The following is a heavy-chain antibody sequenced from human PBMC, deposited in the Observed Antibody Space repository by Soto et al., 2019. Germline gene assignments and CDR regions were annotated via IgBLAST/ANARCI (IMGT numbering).Heavy chain of an antibody. J-gene: IGHJ4*02. D-gene: IGHD3-3*01. V-gene: IGHV3-30*04. CDR1: GLAFSSYA. Sequence: QVQLVESGGGVVQPGRSLRLSCAASGLAFSSYAMHWVRQAPGKGLEWVAVISYDGRNKYYADSVKGRFTISRDNSKNTLYLQMTSLRAEDTAVYYCAREIERLLGYWGQGTLVTVSS. CDR3: AREIERLLGY. CDR2: ISYDGRNK.